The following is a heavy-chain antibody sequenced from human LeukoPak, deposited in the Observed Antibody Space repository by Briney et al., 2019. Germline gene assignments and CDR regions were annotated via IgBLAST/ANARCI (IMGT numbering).Heavy chain of an antibody. CDR3: AKDTNYYGSGSYNY. CDR2: ISWNSGSI. Sequence: PGGSLRLSCAASGFTFDDYAMHWVRQAPGKGLEWVSGISWNSGSIGYADSVKGRFTISRDNAKNSLYLQMNSLRAGDTALYYCAKDTNYYGSGSYNYWGQGTLVTVSS. J-gene: IGHJ4*02. V-gene: IGHV3-9*01. D-gene: IGHD3-10*01. CDR1: GFTFDDYA.